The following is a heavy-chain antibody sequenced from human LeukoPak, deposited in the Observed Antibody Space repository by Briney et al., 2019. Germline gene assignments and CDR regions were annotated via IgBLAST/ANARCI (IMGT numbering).Heavy chain of an antibody. CDR2: VNPNSGNT. CDR3: ARRPESCSSTSCYYFDN. J-gene: IGHJ4*02. V-gene: IGHV1-8*03. CDR1: GYTFTRYE. Sequence: GASVKVSCKASGYTFTRYEIHWVRQATGQGLEWMGWVNPNSGNTGYAQKFQGRVTITRDTSITTAYMDLSNLRSEDTALYYCARRPESCSSTSCYYFDNWGQGTLVTVSS. D-gene: IGHD2-2*01.